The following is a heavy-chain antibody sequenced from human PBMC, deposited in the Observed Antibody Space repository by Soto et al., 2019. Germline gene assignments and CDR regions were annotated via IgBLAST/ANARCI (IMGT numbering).Heavy chain of an antibody. CDR3: ARSPTYSVDWFYP. Sequence: ASVKVSCKASGYTFASYAMHWVRQAPGQRLEWMGWINAGNDNTKYSQKFQGRVTITRDTSASTAYMELSSLRSEDTAVYYCARSPTYSVDWFYPWGQGTLVPVSA. CDR2: INAGNDNT. CDR1: GYTFASYA. V-gene: IGHV1-3*01. J-gene: IGHJ5*02. D-gene: IGHD2-15*01.